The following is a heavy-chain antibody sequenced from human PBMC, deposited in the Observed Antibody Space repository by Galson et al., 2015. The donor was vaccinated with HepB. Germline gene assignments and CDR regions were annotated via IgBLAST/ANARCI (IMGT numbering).Heavy chain of an antibody. J-gene: IGHJ4*02. CDR3: ARGTMWFTRYDRGGYPYY. V-gene: IGHV3-74*01. CDR1: GFTFSRYW. Sequence: SLRLSCAASGFTFSRYWIHWVRQAPGKGLVWVSRINSDGSTTNYADSVKGRFTISRDNAANTLFLQLNSLRAADTAVYYCARGTMWFTRYDRGGYPYYWGQGTLVTVSS. CDR2: INSDGSTT. D-gene: IGHD3-22*01.